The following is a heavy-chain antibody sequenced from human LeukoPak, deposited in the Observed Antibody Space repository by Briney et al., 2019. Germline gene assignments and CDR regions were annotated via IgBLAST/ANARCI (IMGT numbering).Heavy chain of an antibody. V-gene: IGHV4-59*08. D-gene: IGHD2/OR15-2a*01. CDR3: ARHPFQYPFDY. CDR2: IYHSGYT. J-gene: IGHJ4*02. Sequence: PSETLSLTCTVSGGSISSDYWSWIRQPPGKGLEWIGYIYHSGYTMSNPSLKSRVTISIDTSNNQFSLKLSSVTAADTAVYYCARHPFQYPFDYWGQGTLVSVSS. CDR1: GGSISSDY.